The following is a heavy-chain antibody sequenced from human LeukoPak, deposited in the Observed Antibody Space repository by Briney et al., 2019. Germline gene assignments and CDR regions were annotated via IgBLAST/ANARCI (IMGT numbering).Heavy chain of an antibody. V-gene: IGHV5-51*04. CDR2: IYPGDYDT. J-gene: IGHJ4*02. CDR1: GSSFTSYW. D-gene: IGHD1/OR15-1a*01. CDR3: ARKQASRVDY. Sequence: GEPLKISGQGSGSSFTSYWIGWVGPLPGKGREWMGIIYPGDYDTRYSPSFQGQVTISADKPNSTAYRRWGRLKASDTAMYYCARKQASRVDYWGQGTLVTVSS.